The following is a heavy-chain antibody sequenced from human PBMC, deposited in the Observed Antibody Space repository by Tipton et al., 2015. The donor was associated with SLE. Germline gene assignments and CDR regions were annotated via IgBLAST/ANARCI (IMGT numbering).Heavy chain of an antibody. J-gene: IGHJ4*01. CDR2: ISPYNGNT. Sequence: QSGAEVKKPGTSVKVSCKASGYIFTKYVISWLRQAPGQGLEWMGWISPYNGNTDSAQNIQGIVTMTADTSTTTAYMELRSLRSDDTPVYYCARSSYDSMHDYTQADHWGQGSHVTVSS. CDR1: GYIFTKYV. CDR3: ARSSYDSMHDYTQADH. V-gene: IGHV1-18*01. D-gene: IGHD3-16*01.